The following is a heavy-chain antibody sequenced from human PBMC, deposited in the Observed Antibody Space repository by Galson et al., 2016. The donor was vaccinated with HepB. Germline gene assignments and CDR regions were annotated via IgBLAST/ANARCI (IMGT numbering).Heavy chain of an antibody. J-gene: IGHJ6*02. V-gene: IGHV3-48*04. CDR2: MSSSGTSV. CDR3: AKAYGSGSSFYYYYGMDV. CDR1: GFSFSNYG. Sequence: SLRLSCAASGFSFSNYGVSWVRQAPGKGLEWVSYMSSSGTSVYYTDSVKGRFTISRDNAKNTLYLQMNSLRAEDTAVYYCAKAYGSGSSFYYYYGMDVWGQGTTVTVSS. D-gene: IGHD3-10*01.